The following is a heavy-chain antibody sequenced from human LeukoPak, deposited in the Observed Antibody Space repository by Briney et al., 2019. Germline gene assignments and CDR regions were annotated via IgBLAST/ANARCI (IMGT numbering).Heavy chain of an antibody. V-gene: IGHV1-46*01. CDR1: GYTFTNYY. CDR3: ARDSGNYGERYFQL. D-gene: IGHD1-26*01. Sequence: ASVKASCKASGYTFTNYYIHWVRQAPGQGLEWMGIINPSGGGTNYAQKFQGRVTMTRDTSTSTVYMDLSSLRSEDTAVYYSARDSGNYGERYFQLWGQGTLVTVSS. J-gene: IGHJ1*01. CDR2: INPSGGGT.